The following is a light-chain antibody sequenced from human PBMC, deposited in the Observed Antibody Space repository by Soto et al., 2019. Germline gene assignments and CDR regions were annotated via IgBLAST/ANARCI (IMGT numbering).Light chain of an antibody. CDR3: ATWDSSLSAGV. Sequence: QSVLTQPPSVSGAPGQTVTISCSGSSTNIGNNYVSWYQHLPGTAPKLLIYDNTERPSGIPDRFSGSKSGTSATLGITGLQTGDEADYYCATWDSSLSAGVFGGGTKLTVL. J-gene: IGLJ2*01. V-gene: IGLV1-51*01. CDR1: STNIGNNY. CDR2: DNT.